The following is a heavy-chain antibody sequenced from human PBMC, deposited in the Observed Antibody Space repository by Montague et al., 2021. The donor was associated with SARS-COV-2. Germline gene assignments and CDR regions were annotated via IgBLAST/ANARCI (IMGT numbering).Heavy chain of an antibody. CDR3: ARDVGKGFSGYETERGFDY. D-gene: IGHD5-12*01. Sequence: SGTLSLTCTVSGGSISSSNYFWGWIRQPPGKGLEWIGSIYFGGGTYYNPSLKSRVTISVDTSKNHFSLKLTSVTAADTAVYYCARDVGKGFSGYETERGFDYWGQGTPVTVSS. V-gene: IGHV4-39*07. CDR2: IYFGGGT. CDR1: GGSISSSNYF. J-gene: IGHJ4*02.